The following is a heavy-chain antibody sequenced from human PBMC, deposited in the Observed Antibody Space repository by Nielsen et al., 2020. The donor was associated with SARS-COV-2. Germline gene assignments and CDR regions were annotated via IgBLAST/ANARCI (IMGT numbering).Heavy chain of an antibody. CDR3: AGELLPFDYYYGMDV. V-gene: IGHV1-46*01. J-gene: IGHJ6*02. CDR1: PYIFSTYH. Sequence: ASVKVSCKASPYIFSTYHVHWVRQAPGQGLEWMGIINPSGGSTNSAQKFQGRVTMTRDTSTRTVYMELSSLTVEDTAVYYCAGELLPFDYYYGMDVWGQGTTVTVSS. CDR2: INPSGGST. D-gene: IGHD2-21*02.